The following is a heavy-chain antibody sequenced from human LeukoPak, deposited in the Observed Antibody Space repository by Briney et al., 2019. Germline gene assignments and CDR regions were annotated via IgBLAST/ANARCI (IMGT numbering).Heavy chain of an antibody. J-gene: IGHJ6*03. V-gene: IGHV4-59*08. D-gene: IGHD6-13*01. CDR2: IYYSGST. Sequence: KPSETLSLTCTVSGRPIRTYYWRWMRQPPARGREGVGYIYYSGSTNYNPSLKRRVTISVDTSKNQFSLKLSSVTAADTGVYYCARQTNSTWSLYMDVWGKGTTVTVSS. CDR3: ARQTNSTWSLYMDV. CDR1: GRPIRTYY.